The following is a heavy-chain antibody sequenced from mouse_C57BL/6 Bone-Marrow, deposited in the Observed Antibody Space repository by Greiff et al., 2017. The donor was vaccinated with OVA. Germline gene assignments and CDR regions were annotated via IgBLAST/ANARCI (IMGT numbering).Heavy chain of an antibody. D-gene: IGHD1-1*01. CDR3: TIYYYGSSEDFDY. CDR1: GFNIKDDY. Sequence: SGAELVRPGASVKLSCTASGFNIKDDYMHWVKQRPEQGLEWIGWIDPENGDTEYASKFQGKATITADTSSNTAYLQLSSLTSEDTAVYYCTIYYYGSSEDFDYWGQGTTLTVSS. J-gene: IGHJ2*01. CDR2: IDPENGDT. V-gene: IGHV14-4*01.